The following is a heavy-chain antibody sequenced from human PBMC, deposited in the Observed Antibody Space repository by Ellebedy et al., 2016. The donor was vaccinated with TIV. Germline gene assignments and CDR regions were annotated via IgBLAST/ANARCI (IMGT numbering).Heavy chain of an antibody. D-gene: IGHD3/OR15-3a*01. Sequence: GESLKISCAASGFTFSTYPMNWVRQAPGKGLEWVSIISANGGTRYYADSVKGRFTISSDNSKNTLFLQMSSLRAEDTAVYCCARRSTDFAFDSWGQGTLVTVSS. V-gene: IGHV3-23*01. CDR1: GFTFSTYP. CDR3: ARRSTDFAFDS. CDR2: ISANGGTR. J-gene: IGHJ4*02.